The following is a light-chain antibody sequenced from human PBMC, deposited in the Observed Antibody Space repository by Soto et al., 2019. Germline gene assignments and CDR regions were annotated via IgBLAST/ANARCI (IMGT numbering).Light chain of an antibody. V-gene: IGKV3-15*01. CDR2: AAS. J-gene: IGKJ1*01. Sequence: IVMTQSPATLSLSPGERATLSCRASQSIENHLAWYQQIPGKAPRLLMYAASTRAIGIPARFSGSGSGTELTLIISSLQSEDVAVYYCQEYNKWPSWTFGRGTKVEIK. CDR3: QEYNKWPSWT. CDR1: QSIENH.